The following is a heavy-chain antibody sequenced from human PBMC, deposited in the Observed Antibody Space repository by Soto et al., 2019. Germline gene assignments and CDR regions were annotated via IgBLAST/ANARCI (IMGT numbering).Heavy chain of an antibody. CDR1: GYSISNSNW. CDR3: ARQDSSGYGFDY. J-gene: IGHJ4*02. Sequence: PSETLSLTCAVSGYSISNSNWWGWIRQPPGKGLEWIGYIYYSGSTYYNPSLKSRVTMSIDTSKNQFSLKLSSVTATDTAVYYCARQDSSGYGFDYWGQGTLVTVS. D-gene: IGHD3-22*01. V-gene: IGHV4-28*01. CDR2: IYYSGST.